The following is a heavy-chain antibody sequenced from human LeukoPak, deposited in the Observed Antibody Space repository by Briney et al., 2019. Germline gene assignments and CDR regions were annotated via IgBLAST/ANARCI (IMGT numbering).Heavy chain of an antibody. J-gene: IGHJ4*02. CDR1: GGSISSYY. Sequence: SETLSLTCTVSGGSISSYYWSWIRQPPGKGLEWIGYIYYSGSTNYNPSLKSRVTISVDTSKNQFSLKLSSVTAADTAVYYCAGDSRSVADSFDYWGQGTLVTVSS. V-gene: IGHV4-59*01. CDR3: AGDSRSVADSFDY. CDR2: IYYSGST. D-gene: IGHD6-19*01.